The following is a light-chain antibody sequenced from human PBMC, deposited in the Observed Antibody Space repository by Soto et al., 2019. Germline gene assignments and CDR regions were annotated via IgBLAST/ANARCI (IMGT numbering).Light chain of an antibody. CDR3: QQYNSYSPRWT. J-gene: IGKJ1*01. CDR2: KAS. Sequence: DIQMTQSPSALSASVGDRVTITCRASQSISSWLAWYQQKPGKAPNLLIYKASTLESGVPSRFSGSGSGTEFTLTISSLQPDDFATYYCQQYNSYSPRWTFGQGTTVEIK. CDR1: QSISSW. V-gene: IGKV1-5*03.